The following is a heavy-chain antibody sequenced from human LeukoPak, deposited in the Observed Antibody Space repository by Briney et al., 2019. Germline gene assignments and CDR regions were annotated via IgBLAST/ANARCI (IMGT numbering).Heavy chain of an antibody. V-gene: IGHV3-43*01. J-gene: IGHJ4*02. CDR1: GFTFDDYT. CDR3: AKDTGP. CDR2: ISWDGGST. D-gene: IGHD1-14*01. Sequence: GSLRLSCAASGFTFDDYTMHWVRQAPGKGLEWVSLISWDGGSTYYADSVKGRFTISRDNSKNSLYLQMNSLRTEDTALDYCAKDTGPWGQGTLVTVSS.